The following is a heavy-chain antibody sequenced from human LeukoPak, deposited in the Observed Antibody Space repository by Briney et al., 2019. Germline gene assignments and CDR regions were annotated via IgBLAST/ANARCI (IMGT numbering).Heavy chain of an antibody. D-gene: IGHD3-3*01. CDR1: GGSFSGYY. Sequence: SETLSLTCAVSGGSFSGYYWSWIRQPPGKGLEWIGEINHSGSTNYNPSLKSRVTISVDTSKNQFSLKLSSVTAADTAVYYCARQRRPYDFWSGYYRPSYYFDYWGQGTLVTVSS. CDR2: INHSGST. V-gene: IGHV4-34*01. J-gene: IGHJ4*02. CDR3: ARQRRPYDFWSGYYRPSYYFDY.